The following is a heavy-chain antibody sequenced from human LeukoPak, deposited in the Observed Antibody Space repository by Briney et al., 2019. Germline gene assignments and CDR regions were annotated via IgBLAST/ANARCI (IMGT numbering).Heavy chain of an antibody. Sequence: ASVKVSCKASGYTFTSYDINWVRQATGQGVEWMGWMNPNSGNTGYAQKFQGRVTITRSTSISTAYMELSSLRSEDTAVYYCARGRRGYCSGDSCLEYFQHWGQGTLVTVSS. V-gene: IGHV1-8*03. CDR3: ARGRRGYCSGDSCLEYFQH. CDR2: MNPNSGNT. D-gene: IGHD2-15*01. CDR1: GYTFTSYD. J-gene: IGHJ1*01.